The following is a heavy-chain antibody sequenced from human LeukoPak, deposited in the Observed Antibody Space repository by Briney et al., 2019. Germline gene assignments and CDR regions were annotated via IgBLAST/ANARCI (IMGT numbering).Heavy chain of an antibody. CDR3: ASPSGSYPNFDY. D-gene: IGHD1-26*01. CDR2: IIPIFGTA. V-gene: IGHV1-69*05. J-gene: IGHJ4*02. Sequence: GASVKVSCKASGGTFSSYAISWVRQAPGQGLEWMGGIIPIFGTANYAQKFQGRVTITTDESTSTAYMELSSLRSEDTAVYYCASPSGSYPNFDYWGQGTLVNVSS. CDR1: GGTFSSYA.